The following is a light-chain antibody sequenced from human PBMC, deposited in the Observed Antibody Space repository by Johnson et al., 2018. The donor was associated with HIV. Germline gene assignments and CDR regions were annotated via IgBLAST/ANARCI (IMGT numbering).Light chain of an antibody. Sequence: QSVLTQPPSVSAAPGQKVTISCSGSSSNIGNNYVSWYQQLPGTAPKLLIYENNKRPKGIPDRFSGSKSGTSATLGITGLQTGDEADYYCGTWDSSLSAGVFGTGTEVTVL. CDR3: GTWDSSLSAGV. CDR1: SSNIGNNY. V-gene: IGLV1-51*02. CDR2: ENN. J-gene: IGLJ1*01.